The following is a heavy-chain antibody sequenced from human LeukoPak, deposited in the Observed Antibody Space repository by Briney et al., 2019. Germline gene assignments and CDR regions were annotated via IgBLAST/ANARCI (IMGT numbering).Heavy chain of an antibody. CDR1: GFTFRSYW. CDR2: INSDGSTT. D-gene: IGHD6-19*01. CDR3: TRDSGSGSAWYPFDY. J-gene: IGHJ4*02. Sequence: GGSLRLSCAASGFTFRSYWMHCVPQAPGKGLVWVSRINSDGSTTAYADSVKGRFTISRDNAENTLYLQMNSLRAEDTAVYYCTRDSGSGSAWYPFDYWGQGTLVTVSS. V-gene: IGHV3-74*03.